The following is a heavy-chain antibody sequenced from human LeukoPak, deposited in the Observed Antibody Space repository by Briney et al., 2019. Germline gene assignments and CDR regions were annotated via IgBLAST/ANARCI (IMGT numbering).Heavy chain of an antibody. V-gene: IGHV4-30-4*01. J-gene: IGHJ4*02. Sequence: SETLSLTCTVSGGSISSGDYSWSWIRQPPGKGLEWIGYIYYSGSTYYNPSLKSRLTLSVDTSKNQFSLTLSSVTAADTAVYYCARGLDGYNYDYWGQGTLVTVSS. CDR1: GGSISSGDYS. CDR3: ARGLDGYNYDY. D-gene: IGHD5-24*01. CDR2: IYYSGST.